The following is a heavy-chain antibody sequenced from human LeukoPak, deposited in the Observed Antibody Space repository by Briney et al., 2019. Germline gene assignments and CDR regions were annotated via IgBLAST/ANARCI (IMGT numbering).Heavy chain of an antibody. Sequence: ASVKVSCKAFGYTFTSYGISWLRQAPGQGLEWMGWICAWNGETNYVQQFQGRVTMTTDTSTSTLHMELRGLRYDDTGVYYCARDNGHKSVDYWGQGTLVTVSS. CDR3: ARDNGHKSVDY. D-gene: IGHD3-3*01. CDR1: GYTFTSYG. J-gene: IGHJ4*02. CDR2: ICAWNGET. V-gene: IGHV1-18*01.